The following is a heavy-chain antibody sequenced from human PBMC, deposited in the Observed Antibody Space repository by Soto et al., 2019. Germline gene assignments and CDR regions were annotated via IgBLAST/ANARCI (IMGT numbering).Heavy chain of an antibody. D-gene: IGHD4-17*01. CDR1: GFTFSRDG. CDR2: ITVNGGST. Sequence: PGGSLRLSCSASGFTFSRDGMSWVRQAPGKGLEWVSLITVNGGSTYYADSVKGRFTICRDNTKNTLFLQMNSLRAEDTAVYYCAKERATTTAFDYWGQGDLVTVST. V-gene: IGHV3-23*01. J-gene: IGHJ4*02. CDR3: AKERATTTAFDY.